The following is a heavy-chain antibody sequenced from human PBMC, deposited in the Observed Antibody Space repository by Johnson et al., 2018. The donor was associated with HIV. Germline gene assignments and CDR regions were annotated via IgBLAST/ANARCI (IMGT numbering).Heavy chain of an antibody. D-gene: IGHD2-15*01. Sequence: VQLVESGGGVVRPGGSLRLSCAASGFTFDDYGMSWVRQAPGKGLEWVSGISWNSGSIGYADSVKGRFTISRDNAKNSLYLQMNSLRAEDTALYYCAKGRVVVAATEAFDIWSQGTMVTVSS. V-gene: IGHV3-20*04. J-gene: IGHJ3*02. CDR2: ISWNSGSI. CDR3: AKGRVVVAATEAFDI. CDR1: GFTFDDYG.